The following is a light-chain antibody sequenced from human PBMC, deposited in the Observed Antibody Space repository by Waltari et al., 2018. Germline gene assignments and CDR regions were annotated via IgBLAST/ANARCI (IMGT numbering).Light chain of an antibody. CDR1: SSDVGGYNY. CDR3: SSYTASRHYV. CDR2: DVS. Sequence: QSALTQPASVSGSPGQSITISCTGTSSDVGGYNYVSWYQQYPGKAPKLVIYDVSTRTSGASASCSGSKSGNTASLIISGLQAEDEADYYCSSYTASRHYVFGTGTKVTVL. J-gene: IGLJ1*01. V-gene: IGLV2-14*03.